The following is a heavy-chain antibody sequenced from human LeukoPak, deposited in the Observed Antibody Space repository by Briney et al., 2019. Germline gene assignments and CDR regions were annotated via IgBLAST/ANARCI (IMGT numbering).Heavy chain of an antibody. CDR2: ITWNGAST. CDR3: AKGQRLGFNCYMDV. CDR1: GFNFDVSA. V-gene: IGHV3-43D*03. Sequence: GGSLRLSCAASGFNFDVSAMHWVRQVPGKGLEWVSLITWNGASTYYADSVEGRFTISRDNSKNSLYLQMNSLRTEDTALYYCAKGQRLGFNCYMDVWGKGTTVTVSS. D-gene: IGHD7-27*01. J-gene: IGHJ6*03.